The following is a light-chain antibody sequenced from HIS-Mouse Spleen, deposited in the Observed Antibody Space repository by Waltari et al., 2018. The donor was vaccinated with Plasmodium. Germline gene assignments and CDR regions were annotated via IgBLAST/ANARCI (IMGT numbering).Light chain of an antibody. CDR3: YSTDSSGNHRV. V-gene: IGLV3-10*01. CDR2: EDS. Sequence: SYELTQPPSVSVSPGQTARLTCPGAALPKKYAYWYQQKSGQAPVLVNYEDSKRPSGIPERFSGSSSGTMATLTISGAQVEDEADYYCYSTDSSGNHRVFGGGTKLTVL. J-gene: IGLJ3*02. CDR1: ALPKKY.